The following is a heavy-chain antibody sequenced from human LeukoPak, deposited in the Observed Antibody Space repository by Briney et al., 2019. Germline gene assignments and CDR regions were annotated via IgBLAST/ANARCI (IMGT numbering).Heavy chain of an antibody. CDR2: ISSSGSTI. D-gene: IGHD1-26*01. CDR3: ARTSGSYSHHWPDS. V-gene: IGHV3-48*03. CDR1: GFTFSSYE. J-gene: IGHJ5*01. Sequence: GGSLRLSCAASGFTFSSYEMNWVRQAPGKGLEWVSYISSSGSTIYYADSVKGRFTISRDNAKNSLYLQMKSLRAEDKAVYYWARTSGSYSHHWPDSWRQGTLVTVSS.